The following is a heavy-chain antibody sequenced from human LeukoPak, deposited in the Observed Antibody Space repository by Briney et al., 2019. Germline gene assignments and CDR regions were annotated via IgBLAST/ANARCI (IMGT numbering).Heavy chain of an antibody. CDR1: GGSIFSYY. V-gene: IGHV4-4*08. J-gene: IGHJ2*01. Sequence: SETLSLTCTVSGGSIFSYYWNWIRQPPGKGLEWIGYIYPNGITSYNPSLRSRGTISIATPKNQFSLRLRSVTAADTAIYYCARRAYYDTSGYYPTSGYFDLWGRGTLVTVSS. CDR2: IYPNGIT. D-gene: IGHD3-22*01. CDR3: ARRAYYDTSGYYPTSGYFDL.